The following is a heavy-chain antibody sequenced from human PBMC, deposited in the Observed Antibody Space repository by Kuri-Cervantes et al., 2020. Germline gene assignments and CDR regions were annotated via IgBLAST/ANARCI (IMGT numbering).Heavy chain of an antibody. J-gene: IGHJ5*02. V-gene: IGHV5-51*01. CDR1: GYSFTSYW. D-gene: IGHD3-22*01. CDR3: ARRAYYDSSGYKDWFDP. Sequence: ASVKVSCKGSGYSFTSYWIGWVRQMPGKGLEWMGIIYPGDSDTRYSPSFQGQVTISADKSISTAYLQWSSLKASDTAMYYCARRAYYDSSGYKDWFDPWGQGTLVTVSS. CDR2: IYPGDSDT.